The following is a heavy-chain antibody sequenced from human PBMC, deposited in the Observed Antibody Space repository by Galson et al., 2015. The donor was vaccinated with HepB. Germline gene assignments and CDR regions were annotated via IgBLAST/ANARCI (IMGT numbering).Heavy chain of an antibody. CDR3: AKASLGQLWHNFFDH. CDR2: ISYDGSNK. D-gene: IGHD5-18*01. CDR1: GFTFSRYG. Sequence: SLRLSCAASGFTFSRYGMHWVRQGPGKGLEWVAVISYDGSNKTYGDSVKDRFSISRDNSKNTLYLQMNSLRPEDTAVYFCAKASLGQLWHNFFDHWGQGSLVTVSS. V-gene: IGHV3-30*18. J-gene: IGHJ4*02.